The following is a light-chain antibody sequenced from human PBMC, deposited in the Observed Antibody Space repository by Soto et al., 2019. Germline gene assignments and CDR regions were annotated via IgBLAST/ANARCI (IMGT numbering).Light chain of an antibody. CDR2: EGS. Sequence: QSALTQPASVSGSPGQSITISCTGTSSDVGSYNLVSWYQQHPGKAPKLMIYEGSKRPSGVSNRFSGSKSGNTASLTISGLQAEDEADYYCCSCAGSSTVVFGGGTKVTVL. CDR1: SSDVGSYNL. CDR3: CSCAGSSTVV. V-gene: IGLV2-23*01. J-gene: IGLJ2*01.